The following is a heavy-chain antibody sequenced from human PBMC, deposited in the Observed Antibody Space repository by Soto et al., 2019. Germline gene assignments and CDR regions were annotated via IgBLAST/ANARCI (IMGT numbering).Heavy chain of an antibody. Sequence: GGSLRLSCAASGFTFNVYAMSWVRQAPGKGLECVSSISGSGSTTYYAGSAKGRFTISRDNAKNKNTLYLQMDSLRAEDTAIYYCAASFYYDSSSYGPYYFDYWGQGTLVTVSS. J-gene: IGHJ4*02. D-gene: IGHD3-22*01. CDR2: ISGSGSTT. V-gene: IGHV3-23*01. CDR3: AASFYYDSSSYGPYYFDY. CDR1: GFTFNVYA.